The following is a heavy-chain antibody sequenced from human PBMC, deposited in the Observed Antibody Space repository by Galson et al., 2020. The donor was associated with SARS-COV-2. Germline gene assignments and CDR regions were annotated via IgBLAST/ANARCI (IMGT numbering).Heavy chain of an antibody. Sequence: ASVKVSCSASGYIFSTYGINWVRQAPGQGLEWMGWISADNGNTNYAQKLQGRVTMTTDTSTSTAYMELRRLRSDDTAVYFCARDRPDLFTGGRGGMDVGGLGTTVTVS. V-gene: IGHV1-18*01. J-gene: IGHJ6*02. D-gene: IGHD3-10*01. CDR1: GYIFSTYG. CDR2: ISADNGNT. CDR3: ARDRPDLFTGGRGGMDV.